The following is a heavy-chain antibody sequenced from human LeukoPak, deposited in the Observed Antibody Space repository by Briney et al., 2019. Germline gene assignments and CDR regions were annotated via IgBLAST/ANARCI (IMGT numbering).Heavy chain of an antibody. V-gene: IGHV1-8*01. CDR1: GYTFTSYD. CDR3: ARGFMSRGAVAFQH. J-gene: IGHJ1*01. CDR2: MNPNSGNT. D-gene: IGHD6-19*01. Sequence: ASVKVSCKASGYTFTSYDINWVRQATGQGLEWMGWMNPNSGNTGYVQKFQGRVTMTRNTSISTAYMELSSLRSEDTAVYYCARGFMSRGAVAFQHWGQGTLVTVSS.